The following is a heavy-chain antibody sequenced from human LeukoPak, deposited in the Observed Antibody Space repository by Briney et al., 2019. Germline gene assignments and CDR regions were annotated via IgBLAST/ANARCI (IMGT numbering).Heavy chain of an antibody. CDR2: INHSGST. Sequence: PSETLSLTCAVYGGSFSGYYWSWIRQPPGKGLEWIGEINHSGSTNYNPSLKSRVTISVDTSKSQFSLKLSSVTAADTAVYYCARRGWSSSRYYYYYYTDVWGKGTTVTISS. J-gene: IGHJ6*03. CDR3: ARRGWSSSRYYYYYYTDV. V-gene: IGHV4-34*01. CDR1: GGSFSGYY. D-gene: IGHD6-13*01.